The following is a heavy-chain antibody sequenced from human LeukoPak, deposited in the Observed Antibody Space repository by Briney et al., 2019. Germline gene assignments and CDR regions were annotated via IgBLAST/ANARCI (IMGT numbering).Heavy chain of an antibody. V-gene: IGHV3-7*03. J-gene: IGHJ4*02. Sequence: ESLRLSCAASGFTFSSYAMSWVRQAPRKGLEWVANIKQDGSEKYYVDSVKGRFTISRDNAKNSLYLQMNSLRAEDTAVYYCARDKGDYDTSGSLFVFGGQGTLVTVSS. CDR2: IKQDGSEK. CDR3: ARDKGDYDTSGSLFVF. CDR1: GFTFSSYA. D-gene: IGHD3-22*01.